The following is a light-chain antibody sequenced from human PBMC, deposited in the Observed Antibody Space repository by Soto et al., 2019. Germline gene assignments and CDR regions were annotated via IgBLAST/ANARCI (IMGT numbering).Light chain of an antibody. Sequence: DLQMTQSPSTPSASVGDRVTITCRASQSISSWLAWYQQKPGKAPKLLIYKASSLESGVPSRFSGSGSGTEFTLTISSLQPDDFATYYCQPYNIYPLIFGGGTQVEIK. J-gene: IGKJ4*01. CDR3: QPYNIYPLI. CDR1: QSISSW. CDR2: KAS. V-gene: IGKV1-5*03.